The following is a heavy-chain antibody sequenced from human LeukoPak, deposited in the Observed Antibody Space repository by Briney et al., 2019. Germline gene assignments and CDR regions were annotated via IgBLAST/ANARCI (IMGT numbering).Heavy chain of an antibody. CDR2: IYYSGST. CDR1: GASISSYY. J-gene: IGHJ4*02. CDR3: ARGDGQWLVRGFDY. V-gene: IGHV4-59*01. Sequence: SETLSLTCTVSGASISSYYWTWIRQPPGKGLEWIAYIYYSGSTNYNPSLKSRVTISVDTSKNQFSLKLSSVTAADTAVYYCARGDGQWLVRGFDYWGQGTLVTVSS. D-gene: IGHD6-19*01.